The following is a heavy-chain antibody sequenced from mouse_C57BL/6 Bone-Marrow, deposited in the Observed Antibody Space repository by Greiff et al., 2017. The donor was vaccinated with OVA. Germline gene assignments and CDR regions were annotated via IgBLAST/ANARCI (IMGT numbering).Heavy chain of an antibody. Sequence: EVKLMESGPGLVKPSQSLSLTCSVTGYSITSGYYWNWIRQFPGNKLEWMGYISYDGSNNYNPSLKNRISITRDTSKNQFFLKLNSVTTEDTATYYCARGGDSSGYYAMDYWGQGTSVTVSS. CDR1: GYSITSGYY. V-gene: IGHV3-6*01. CDR3: ARGGDSSGYYAMDY. CDR2: ISYDGSN. J-gene: IGHJ4*01. D-gene: IGHD3-2*02.